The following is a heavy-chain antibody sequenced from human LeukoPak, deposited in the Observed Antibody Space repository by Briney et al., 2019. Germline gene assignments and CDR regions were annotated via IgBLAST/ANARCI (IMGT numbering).Heavy chain of an antibody. CDR2: ISAYNGNT. CDR3: ARVTPRVWGSYRNDH. Sequence: ASVKVSCKASGYTFTSYGISWVRQAPGQGLEWMGWISAYNGNTNYAQKLQGRVTMTTDTSTSTAYMELRSLRSDDTAVYYCARVTPRVWGSYRNDHWSQGTLVTVSS. CDR1: GYTFTSYG. D-gene: IGHD3-16*02. V-gene: IGHV1-18*01. J-gene: IGHJ4*02.